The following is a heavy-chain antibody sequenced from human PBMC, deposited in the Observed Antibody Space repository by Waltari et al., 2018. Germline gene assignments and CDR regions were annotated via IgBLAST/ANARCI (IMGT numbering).Heavy chain of an antibody. CDR3: SERGGGY. D-gene: IGHD3-10*01. V-gene: IGHV4-59*08. CDR1: GGPIGRHY. J-gene: IGHJ4*02. CDR2: IHYSGTT. Sequence: QFQLQESGPGLVKPSETLSLTCTVSGGPIGRHYWSWIRQPPGKGLEWIGSIHYSGTTYYHPSLNSRATISVDTSRNQFSLKLYSVTAADTAVYYCSERGGGYWSQGTLVTVSS.